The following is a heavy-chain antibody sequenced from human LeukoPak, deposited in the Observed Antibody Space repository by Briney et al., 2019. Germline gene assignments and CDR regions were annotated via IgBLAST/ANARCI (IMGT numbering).Heavy chain of an antibody. D-gene: IGHD6-13*01. CDR1: RLTFSDYA. CDR2: ISGSGGRT. J-gene: IGHJ4*02. V-gene: IGHV3-23*01. CDR3: AKDRRAAAGPPYYFDN. Sequence: RSGGSLRLSCAASRLTFSDYAMTWVRQAPGKGLQWVSTISGSGGRTYYTDSVKGRFTVSRDNSKNTLYLQMKSLRVEDAAVYYCAKDRRAAAGPPYYFDNWGQGTLVTVSP.